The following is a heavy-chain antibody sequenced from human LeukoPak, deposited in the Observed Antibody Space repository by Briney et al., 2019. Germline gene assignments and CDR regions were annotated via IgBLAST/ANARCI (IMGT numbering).Heavy chain of an antibody. D-gene: IGHD1-20*01. CDR1: GGTFSSYA. CDR3: ARDHNWNDAGY. J-gene: IGHJ4*02. CDR2: IIPIFGTA. Sequence: PVKVSCKASGGTFSSYAISWVRQAPGQGLEWMGRIIPIFGTANYAQKFQGRVTITADKSTSTAYMELSSLRSEDTAVYYCARDHNWNDAGYWGQGTLVTVSS. V-gene: IGHV1-69*06.